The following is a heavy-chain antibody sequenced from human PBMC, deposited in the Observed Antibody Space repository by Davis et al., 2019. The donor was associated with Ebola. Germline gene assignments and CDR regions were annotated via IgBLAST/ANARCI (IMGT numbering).Heavy chain of an antibody. Sequence: GESLKISCAASGFTFSTYSMSWVRQAPGKGLEWVSYISSSSSTIYYADSVKGRFTISRDNAKNSLYLQMNSLRDEDTAVYYCASYTTYSSSHPKSYYGMDVWGKGTTVTVSS. CDR1: GFTFSTYS. V-gene: IGHV3-48*02. D-gene: IGHD6-13*01. CDR2: ISSSSSTI. CDR3: ASYTTYSSSHPKSYYGMDV. J-gene: IGHJ6*04.